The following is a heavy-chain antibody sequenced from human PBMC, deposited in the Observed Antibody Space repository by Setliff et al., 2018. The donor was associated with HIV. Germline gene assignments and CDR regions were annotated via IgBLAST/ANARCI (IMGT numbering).Heavy chain of an antibody. CDR2: IHYTGST. Sequence: SETLSLTCYVTDDPISSYYWSWVRQPAGKGLEYIGYIHYTGSTNYNPSLKSRVSISLDTPKNQFSLRLSSVTAADTAMYYCARGGITTIVRGVTYPYPLYYFDSWGPGTLVTVSS. J-gene: IGHJ4*02. D-gene: IGHD3-10*01. CDR3: ARGGITTIVRGVTYPYPLYYFDS. V-gene: IGHV4-59*12. CDR1: DDPISSYY.